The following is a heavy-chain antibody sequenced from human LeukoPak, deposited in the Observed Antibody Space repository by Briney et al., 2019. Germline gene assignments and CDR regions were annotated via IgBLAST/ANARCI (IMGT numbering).Heavy chain of an antibody. CDR3: ARSPYYYDSRRTYYYYYGMDV. Sequence: ASVKFSCKASGYTFTSYDINWVRQPTGQGLEWMGWMNPNSDNTGYAQKLQGRVTMTRNTSISTAYMELSSLRSEDTAVYYCARSPYYYDSRRTYYYYYGMDVWGQGTTVTVSS. CDR2: MNPNSDNT. CDR1: GYTFTSYD. J-gene: IGHJ6*02. V-gene: IGHV1-8*02. D-gene: IGHD3-22*01.